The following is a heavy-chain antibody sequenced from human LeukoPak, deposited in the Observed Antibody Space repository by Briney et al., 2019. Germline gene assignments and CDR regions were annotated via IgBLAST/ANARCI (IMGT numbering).Heavy chain of an antibody. CDR2: INSNSGGT. V-gene: IGHV1-2*02. J-gene: IGHJ5*02. CDR1: GYTFTGYY. D-gene: IGHD3-22*01. CDR3: ARDLPTTTYYYDSSGSNWLDP. Sequence: ASVKVSCKASGYTFTGYYMHWVRQAPGQGLEWMGWINSNSGGTNYAQKFQGRVTMTRDTSISTAYMELSRLRSDDTAVYYCARDLPTTTYYYDSSGSNWLDPWGQGTLVTVSS.